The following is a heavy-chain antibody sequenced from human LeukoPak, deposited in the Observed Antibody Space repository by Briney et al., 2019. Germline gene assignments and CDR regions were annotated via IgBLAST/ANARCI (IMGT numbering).Heavy chain of an antibody. CDR1: GGTFSSYA. V-gene: IGHV1-69*01. J-gene: IGHJ4*02. CDR3: APLGYCSSTSCPVAY. Sequence: GSSVKVSCKASGGTFSSYAISWVRQAPGQGLEWMGGIIPIFGTANYAQKFQGRVTITADESTSTAYMELSSPRSEDTAVYYCAPLGYCSSTSCPVAYWGQGTLVTVSS. D-gene: IGHD2-2*01. CDR2: IIPIFGTA.